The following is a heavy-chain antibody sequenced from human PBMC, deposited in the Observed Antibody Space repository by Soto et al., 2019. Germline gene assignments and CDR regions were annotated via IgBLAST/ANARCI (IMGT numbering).Heavy chain of an antibody. J-gene: IGHJ4*02. V-gene: IGHV4-30-4*01. Sequence: QVQLQESGPGLVKPSETLSLTCTVSGGSISGGDYYWTWVRQSPGQGLEWIGNIYYTGTTYYNPSLKSRVTISVDTSNTQFSLSLNSVTATATAVYYCARGMGMIRRHDSWGQGTLVIVST. CDR3: ARGMGMIRRHDS. D-gene: IGHD3-22*01. CDR1: GGSISGGDYY. CDR2: IYYTGTT.